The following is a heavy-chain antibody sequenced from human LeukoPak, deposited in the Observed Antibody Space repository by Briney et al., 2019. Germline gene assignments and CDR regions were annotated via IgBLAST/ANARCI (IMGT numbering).Heavy chain of an antibody. Sequence: PGGSLRPSCAASGFTLSAFGITWVGQAPGKGREWVANIKQDGSEKYYVDSVKGRFTISRDNAKNSLYLQMNSLRAEDTAVYYCARRSGGSCYDYWGQGTLVTVSS. J-gene: IGHJ4*02. CDR1: GFTLSAFG. CDR3: ARRSGGSCYDY. V-gene: IGHV3-7*05. D-gene: IGHD2-15*01. CDR2: IKQDGSEK.